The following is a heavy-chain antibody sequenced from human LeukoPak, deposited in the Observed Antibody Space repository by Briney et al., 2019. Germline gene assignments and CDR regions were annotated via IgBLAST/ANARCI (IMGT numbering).Heavy chain of an antibody. D-gene: IGHD5-18*01. CDR2: IYPGDSDT. J-gene: IGHJ4*02. Sequence: GESLKISCKGSGYSFTSYWIGWVRQMPGKGLEWMGIIYPGDSDTRYSPSFQGQVTISADKSISTAYLQWSSLKASDTAVYYCASAPRGYSYGLHFDYWGQGTLVTVSS. V-gene: IGHV5-51*01. CDR1: GYSFTSYW. CDR3: ASAPRGYSYGLHFDY.